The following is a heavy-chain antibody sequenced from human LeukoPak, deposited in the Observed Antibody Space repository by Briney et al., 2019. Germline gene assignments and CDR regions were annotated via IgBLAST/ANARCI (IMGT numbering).Heavy chain of an antibody. J-gene: IGHJ4*02. Sequence: GESLKISCKGSGYSFTSYWIGWVRQMPGKGLEWMGIIYPGDSDTRYSPSFQGQVTISADKFISTAYLQWSSLKASDTAMYYCARRAPDSGYDYRSFDYWGQGTLVTVSS. CDR3: ARRAPDSGYDYRSFDY. CDR2: IYPGDSDT. D-gene: IGHD5-12*01. CDR1: GYSFTSYW. V-gene: IGHV5-51*01.